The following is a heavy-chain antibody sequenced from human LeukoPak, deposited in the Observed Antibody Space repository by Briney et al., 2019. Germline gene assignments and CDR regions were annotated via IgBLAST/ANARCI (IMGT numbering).Heavy chain of an antibody. CDR3: ARDRTFDL. Sequence: SETLSLTWTVSGXYISDYYWNWIRQPPGKGLEWIGYIYYSGNTNYNPSLKSRVTMSIDTSNNQFSLKLSSVTAADTAVYYCARDRTFDLWGRGTLVTVSS. CDR2: IYYSGNT. CDR1: GXYISDYY. V-gene: IGHV4-59*01. J-gene: IGHJ2*01. D-gene: IGHD1-7*01.